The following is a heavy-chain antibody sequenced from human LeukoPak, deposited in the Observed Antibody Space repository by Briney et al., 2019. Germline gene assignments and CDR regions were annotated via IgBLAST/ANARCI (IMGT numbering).Heavy chain of an antibody. J-gene: IGHJ4*02. CDR2: ISDSGGNT. CDR1: GFTFSSYA. Sequence: PGGSLRLSCAASGFTFSSYAMSWVRQAPGKGLEWVSAISDSGGNTYYADSVEGRFNISRENSKNTLYLQMNSLRAEDTAVYFCAKGGSRGATPYYFDYWGQGTLVTVSS. CDR3: AKGGSRGATPYYFDY. V-gene: IGHV3-23*01. D-gene: IGHD1-26*01.